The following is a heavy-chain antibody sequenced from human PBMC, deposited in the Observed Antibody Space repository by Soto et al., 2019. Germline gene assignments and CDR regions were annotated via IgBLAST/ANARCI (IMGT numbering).Heavy chain of an antibody. Sequence: ASVKVSCKATGYSFKNYSVHWVRQAPGQRLEWMGFTNEGSGNTRFSQKFQGRISITRDTSASTVYLDLSSLTSEDTAIYYCARDDRSVSGVVTLDHWGPGTLVTVSS. J-gene: IGHJ4*02. CDR2: TNEGSGNT. CDR3: ARDDRSVSGVVTLDH. CDR1: GYSFKNYS. D-gene: IGHD3-3*01. V-gene: IGHV1-3*01.